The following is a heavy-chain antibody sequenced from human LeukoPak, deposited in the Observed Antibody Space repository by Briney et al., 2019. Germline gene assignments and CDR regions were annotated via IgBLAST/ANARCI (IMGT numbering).Heavy chain of an antibody. J-gene: IGHJ5*02. D-gene: IGHD3-10*01. CDR1: GYSISSGYY. CDR3: ARGTYFYGSGINWFDP. V-gene: IGHV4-61*09. Sequence: SETLSLICSVSGYSISSGYYWSWIRQPAGKGLEGIGHIYTTGSTNYNPSLKSRVTISLDTSKNQFSLKLSSVTAADTAVYYCARGTYFYGSGINWFDPWGQGTLITVSS. CDR2: IYTTGST.